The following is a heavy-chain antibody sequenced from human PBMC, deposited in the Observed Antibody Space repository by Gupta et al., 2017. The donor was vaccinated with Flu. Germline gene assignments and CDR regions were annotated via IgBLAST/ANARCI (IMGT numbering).Heavy chain of an antibody. V-gene: IGHV3-15*01. J-gene: IGHJ3*02. CDR1: GFTFSNAW. D-gene: IGHD2-15*01. Sequence: ELQLVESGGGLVKPGGSLRLSCAASGFTFSNAWMNWVRQTPGKGLEWVGRIKSKTDGGTTDYAAPVKGRFSISRDDSKDTLYLQMNSLKTEDTAVYYCTTDFMVGVDAFDIWGLGTLVTVSS. CDR2: IKSKTDGGTT. CDR3: TTDFMVGVDAFDI.